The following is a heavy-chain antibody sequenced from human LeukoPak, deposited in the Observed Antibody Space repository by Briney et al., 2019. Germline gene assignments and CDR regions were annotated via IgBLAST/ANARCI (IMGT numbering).Heavy chain of an antibody. D-gene: IGHD6-19*01. Sequence: PSETLSLTCAVSVGSLSSSYWSWIRQPPGKGLEWMGYIYYSGGTNYNPSLKSRVTISVDTSKNQFSLKLSSVTAADTAVYCCGREVISRGWYWFDPWGQGTLVTVSS. J-gene: IGHJ5*02. CDR1: VGSLSSSY. CDR3: GREVISRGWYWFDP. V-gene: IGHV4-59*01. CDR2: IYYSGGT.